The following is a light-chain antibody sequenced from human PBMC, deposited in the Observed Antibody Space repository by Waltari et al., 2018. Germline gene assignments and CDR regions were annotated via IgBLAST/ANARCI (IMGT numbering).Light chain of an antibody. Sequence: EIVLTQSPGTLSLSPGERATLSCRASQDVGKSLAWYQQHPGQAPRLLIYHASIRATGIPDRFSGSGSGTDFTLTISRLEPEDFAVYYCQKYVNLPATFGQGTKVEIK. CDR1: QDVGKS. J-gene: IGKJ1*01. V-gene: IGKV3-20*01. CDR2: HAS. CDR3: QKYVNLPAT.